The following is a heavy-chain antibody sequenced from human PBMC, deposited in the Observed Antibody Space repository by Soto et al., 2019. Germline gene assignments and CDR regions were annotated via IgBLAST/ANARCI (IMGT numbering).Heavy chain of an antibody. V-gene: IGHV3-23*01. J-gene: IGHJ4*02. CDR2: ISGSGGSP. CDR1: GFRFSTYT. CDR3: AKARCTTSNCYVPDY. D-gene: IGHD2-8*01. Sequence: GGSLRLSCAASGFRFSTYTMSWVRRAPGKGLEWVSAISGSGGSPSYADSVQGRFTISRGNPKKTLYLQMNSLRAEDTAVYYCAKARCTTSNCYVPDYWGQGTLVTVSS.